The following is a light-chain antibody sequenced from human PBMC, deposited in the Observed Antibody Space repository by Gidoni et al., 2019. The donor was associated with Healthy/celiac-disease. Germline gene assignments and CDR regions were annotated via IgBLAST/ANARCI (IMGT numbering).Light chain of an antibody. CDR3: QQRYSTPQA. J-gene: IGKJ1*01. Sequence: DIQMTQYPSSLSASVGDRVTITCRASQSISSYLNWYQQQPGKAPKLLIYAASSLQSGVPSRFSGSGSGTDFTLTISSLQPEDFATYYCQQRYSTPQAFGQGTKMEIK. CDR2: AAS. CDR1: QSISSY. V-gene: IGKV1-39*01.